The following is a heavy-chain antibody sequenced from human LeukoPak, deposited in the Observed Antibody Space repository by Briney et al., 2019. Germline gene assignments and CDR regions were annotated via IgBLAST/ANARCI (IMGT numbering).Heavy chain of an antibody. V-gene: IGHV3-23*01. J-gene: IGHJ4*02. CDR3: AKDHEGGRWDYFDY. Sequence: GGSLRLSCAASGLTFSNYAMSWVRQAPGKGLEWVSTISSSGGSTNYVDSVKGRFTIPRDNSKNTLYLQMNSLRAEDTAVYYCAKDHEGGRWDYFDYWGQGTLVTVSS. CDR1: GLTFSNYA. D-gene: IGHD3-16*01. CDR2: ISSSGGST.